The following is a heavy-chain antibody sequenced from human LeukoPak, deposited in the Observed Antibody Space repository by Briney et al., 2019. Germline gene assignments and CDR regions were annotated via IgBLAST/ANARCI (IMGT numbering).Heavy chain of an antibody. CDR2: INPSGGST. V-gene: IGHV1-46*01. D-gene: IGHD1-20*01. Sequence: ASVKVSCKASGYTFTSYYMHWVRQAPGQGLEWMGIINPSGGSTSYAQKFQGRVTMTRDTSTSTVYVELSSLRSEDTAVYYCAREPTSYNWNDVPFDYWGQGTLVTVSS. CDR3: AREPTSYNWNDVPFDY. J-gene: IGHJ4*02. CDR1: GYTFTSYY.